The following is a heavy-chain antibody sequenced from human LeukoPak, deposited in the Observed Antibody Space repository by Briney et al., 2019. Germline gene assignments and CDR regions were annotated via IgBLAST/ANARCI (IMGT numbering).Heavy chain of an antibody. D-gene: IGHD2-15*01. J-gene: IGHJ6*04. CDR2: ISSSSSYI. CDR1: GFTFSSYS. V-gene: IGHV3-21*01. CDR3: ARDQVAPTPLGYYYYGMDV. Sequence: PGGSLRFSCAASGFTFSSYSMNWVRRAPGKGLEWVSSISSSSSYIYYADSVKGRFTISRDNAKNSLYLQMNSLRAEDTAVYYCARDQVAPTPLGYYYYGMDVWGKGTTVTVSS.